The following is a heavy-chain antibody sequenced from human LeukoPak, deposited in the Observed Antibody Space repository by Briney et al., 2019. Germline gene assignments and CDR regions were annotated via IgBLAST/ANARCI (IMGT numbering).Heavy chain of an antibody. CDR3: ARADYGGNSDYYYYGMDV. CDR2: INPGGGST. Sequence: GASVKVSCKAAGYIVTNYYMHWVRQAPGQGLEWMGIINPGGGSTSYAQKFQGRVTMTRDTSTSTVYMELSSLRSEDTAVYYCARADYGGNSDYYYYGMDVWGQGTTVTVSS. J-gene: IGHJ6*02. D-gene: IGHD4-23*01. CDR1: GYIVTNYY. V-gene: IGHV1-46*01.